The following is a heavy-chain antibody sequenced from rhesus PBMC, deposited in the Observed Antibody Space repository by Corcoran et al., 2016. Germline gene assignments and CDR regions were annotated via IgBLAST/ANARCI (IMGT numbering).Heavy chain of an antibody. CDR3: GRHPYPFGGLDS. CDR2: GGTGNGDI. CDR1: GDSVSSWNW. J-gene: IGHJ6*01. V-gene: IGHV4-65*02. Sequence: VQLQESGPGLVKPSETLSLTCSVSGDSVSSWNWWSWIRQPPGKGLEWIGNGGTGNGDIFYNPSLKSRVTISKDTSKNQFSLKMTSMTAADTAVYYCGRHPYPFGGLDSWGQGVVVTVSS.